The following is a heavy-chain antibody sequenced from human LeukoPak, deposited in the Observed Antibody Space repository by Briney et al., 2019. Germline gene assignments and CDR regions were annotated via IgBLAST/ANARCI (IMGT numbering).Heavy chain of an antibody. V-gene: IGHV4-39*01. J-gene: IGHJ4*02. CDR1: GGSISSSSYY. CDR2: IYYSGST. Sequence: SETLSLTCTVSGGSISSSSYYWGWIRQPPGKGLEWIGSIYYSGSTYYNPSLKSRVTISVDTSKNQFSLKLSSVTAADTAVYYCARHEQSYDFWSGQFDYWGQGTLVTVS. D-gene: IGHD3-3*01. CDR3: ARHEQSYDFWSGQFDY.